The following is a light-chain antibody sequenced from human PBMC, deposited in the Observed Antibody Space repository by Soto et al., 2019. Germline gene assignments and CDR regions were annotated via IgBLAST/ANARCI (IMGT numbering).Light chain of an antibody. CDR1: QSVRSY. V-gene: IGKV3-11*01. CDR3: QLRSNWPPYT. CDR2: DAS. J-gene: IGKJ2*01. Sequence: EIVLTQSPATLSLSPGERATLSCRASQSVRSYLAWYQQKPGQAPRLRIYDASNRATGIPARFSGSGSGTDFTLSISSLEPEDFAVYYCQLRSNWPPYTFGQGTKLDIK.